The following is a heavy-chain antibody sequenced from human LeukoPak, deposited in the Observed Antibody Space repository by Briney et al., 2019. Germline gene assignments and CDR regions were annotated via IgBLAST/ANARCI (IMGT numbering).Heavy chain of an antibody. D-gene: IGHD4-23*01. CDR3: AKPTRGSGNSFLIDF. CDR1: GFTFSNCW. CDR2: IKQDGSEK. Sequence: GGSLRLSCAASGFTFSNCWMSWVRQAPGKGLEWVANIKQDGSEKYYVDSVEGRFTISRDNAKNTLYLQMDSLRAEDTAVYFCAKPTRGSGNSFLIDFWGQGTLVTVSS. J-gene: IGHJ4*02. V-gene: IGHV3-7*02.